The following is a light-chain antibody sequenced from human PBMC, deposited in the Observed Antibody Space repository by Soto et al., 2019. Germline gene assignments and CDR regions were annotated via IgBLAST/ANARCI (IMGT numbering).Light chain of an antibody. CDR3: QQYDNLPLT. CDR2: ESS. CDR1: QYIGNY. Sequence: DIQMTQSPPSLSASVGDRVTITCRASQYIGNYLNWYQQKPGKAPKVLIYESSNLEAGVPSRFSGSGSGTEFTFTISSLQPEDIATYYCQQYDNLPLTFGPGTKVDIK. J-gene: IGKJ3*01. V-gene: IGKV1-33*01.